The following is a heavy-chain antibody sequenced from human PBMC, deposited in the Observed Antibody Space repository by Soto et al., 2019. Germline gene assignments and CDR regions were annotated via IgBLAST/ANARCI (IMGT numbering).Heavy chain of an antibody. CDR2: TYYGASS. V-gene: IGHV4-38-2*01. CDR1: GXSVSSGEY. J-gene: IGHJ4*02. Sequence: XTLSLPCAVSGXSVSSGEYWGWIRQPPGKGLEWLGTTYYGASSYYNPSLRSRITILLDASTNQLSLKLSYVTAADTAVYFCVRVAGSASWYETDSWGQGTLCTVSS. D-gene: IGHD6-13*01. CDR3: VRVAGSASWYETDS.